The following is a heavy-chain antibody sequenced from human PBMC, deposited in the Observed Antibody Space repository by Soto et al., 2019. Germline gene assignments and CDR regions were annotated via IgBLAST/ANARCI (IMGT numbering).Heavy chain of an antibody. CDR2: INHIGSA. V-gene: IGHV4-34*01. CDR3: ARGRGPFDY. CDR1: GGSFSGYY. Sequence: SETLSLTCAVYGGSFSGYYWSWIRHPPAKGQEWIGVINHIGSANYNPSLNRRVTISVDTSKNQFSLKLSSVTAADTAVYYCARGRGPFDYWGQGTLVTVSS. D-gene: IGHD3-10*01. J-gene: IGHJ4*02.